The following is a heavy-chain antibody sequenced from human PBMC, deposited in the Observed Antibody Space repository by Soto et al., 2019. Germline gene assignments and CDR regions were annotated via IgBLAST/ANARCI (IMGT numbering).Heavy chain of an antibody. CDR1: GFTVSSNY. Sequence: GGSLRLSCAASGFTVSSNYMSWVRQAPGKGLEWVSVIYSGGSTYYADSVKGRFTISRDNSKNTLYLQMNSLGAEDTAVYYCARGMASSYFDYWGQGTLVTVSS. J-gene: IGHJ4*02. CDR3: ARGMASSYFDY. V-gene: IGHV3-53*01. CDR2: IYSGGST. D-gene: IGHD2-2*01.